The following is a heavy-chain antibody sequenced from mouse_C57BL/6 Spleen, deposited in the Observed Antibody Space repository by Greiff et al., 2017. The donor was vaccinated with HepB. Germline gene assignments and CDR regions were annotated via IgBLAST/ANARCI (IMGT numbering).Heavy chain of an antibody. J-gene: IGHJ1*03. CDR1: GYTFTDYY. CDR3: AGGERDWYFAV. Sequence: EVQLQQSGPELVKPGASVKISCKASGYTFTDYYMNWVKQSHGKSLEWIGDINPNNGGTSYNQKFKGKATLTVDKSSSTAYMELRSLTSEDSAVYYCAGGERDWYFAVWGTGTTVTVSS. CDR2: INPNNGGT. V-gene: IGHV1-26*01.